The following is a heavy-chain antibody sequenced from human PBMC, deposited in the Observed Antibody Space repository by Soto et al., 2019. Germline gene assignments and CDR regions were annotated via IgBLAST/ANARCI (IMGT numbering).Heavy chain of an antibody. CDR3: ARFGSSSPNWFDP. CDR2: ISSSSSYI. CDR1: GFTFSSYS. J-gene: IGHJ5*02. Sequence: PGGSLRLSCAASGFTFSSYSMNWVRQAPGKGLEWVSSISSSSSYIYYADSVKGRFTISRDNAKNSLYLQMNSLRAEDTAVYYCARFGSSSPNWFDPWGQGTLVTVSS. V-gene: IGHV3-21*01. D-gene: IGHD6-6*01.